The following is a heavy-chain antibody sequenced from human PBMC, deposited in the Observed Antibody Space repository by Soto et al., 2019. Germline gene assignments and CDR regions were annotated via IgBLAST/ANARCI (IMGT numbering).Heavy chain of an antibody. Sequence: SETRFLTCTVSGGSISSSYWSWIRQPPGKGLEWIGYIYYSGSTNYNPSLKSRVTISVDTSKNQFSLKLSSVTAADTAVYYCARRYGWAFDIWGQGTMVT. CDR3: ARRYGWAFDI. CDR2: IYYSGST. D-gene: IGHD3-16*01. CDR1: GGSISSSY. V-gene: IGHV4-59*08. J-gene: IGHJ3*02.